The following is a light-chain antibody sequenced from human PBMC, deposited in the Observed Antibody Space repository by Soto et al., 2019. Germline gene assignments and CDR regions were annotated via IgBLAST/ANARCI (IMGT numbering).Light chain of an antibody. CDR2: DAS. V-gene: IGKV3-11*01. Sequence: EIVMTQSPGTLSVSTGEGATLSCRASQSVDSNLAWYQQKPGQAPRLLIYDASKRATGIPARFSGGGSGTDFTLTISSLEPEDFAVYYCQHREDWPLTFGGGTKVDIK. CDR1: QSVDSN. J-gene: IGKJ4*01. CDR3: QHREDWPLT.